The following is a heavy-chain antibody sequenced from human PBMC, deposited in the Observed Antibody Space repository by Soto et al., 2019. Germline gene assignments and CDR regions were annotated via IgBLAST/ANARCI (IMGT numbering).Heavy chain of an antibody. Sequence: GGSLRLSCAASGFTFSSYSMNWVRQAPGKGLEWVSSISSSSSYIYYADSVKGRFTISRDNAKNSLYLQMNSLRAEDTAVYYYARDVTDIVVVVAAPDPYFDYWGQGTLVTVSS. J-gene: IGHJ4*02. V-gene: IGHV3-21*01. D-gene: IGHD2-15*01. CDR1: GFTFSSYS. CDR2: ISSSSSYI. CDR3: ARDVTDIVVVVAAPDPYFDY.